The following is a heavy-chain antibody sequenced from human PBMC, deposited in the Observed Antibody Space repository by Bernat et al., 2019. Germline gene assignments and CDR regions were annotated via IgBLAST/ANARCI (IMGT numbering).Heavy chain of an antibody. CDR1: GGSVSSSNYY. D-gene: IGHD3-22*01. CDR2: TRHSWST. Sequence: QLQLQESGPGLVKPSETLSLICTVSGGSVSSSNYYWGWIRQSPGKGREWIGSTRHSWSTYYNPSLKSRVTISLDTSKNQFSLSLKSVTAADAAVYYCARHVWPGHGPSTSMVIFDPWGQGTLVTVSS. J-gene: IGHJ5*02. V-gene: IGHV4-39*01. CDR3: ARHVWPGHGPSTSMVIFDP.